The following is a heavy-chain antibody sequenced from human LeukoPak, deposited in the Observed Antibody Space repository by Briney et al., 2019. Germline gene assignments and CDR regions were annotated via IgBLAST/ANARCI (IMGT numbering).Heavy chain of an antibody. V-gene: IGHV3-7*01. CDR3: ARGLGATGY. D-gene: IGHD1-26*01. CDR2: IKQDGSEK. J-gene: IGHJ4*02. Sequence: GGSLRLSCAASGFTFSSYAMSWVRQAPGKGLEWVANIKQDGSEKYYVDSVKGRFTISRDNAKNSLYLQMNSLRAEDTAVYYCARGLGATGYWGQGTLVTVSS. CDR1: GFTFSSYA.